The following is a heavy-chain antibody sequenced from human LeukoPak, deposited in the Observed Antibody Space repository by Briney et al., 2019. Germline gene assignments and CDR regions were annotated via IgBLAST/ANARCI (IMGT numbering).Heavy chain of an antibody. V-gene: IGHV3-30*18. J-gene: IGHJ4*02. Sequence: GRSLRLSCAASGLIFSTYGMHWVRQAPGKGLEWVAVIGNDGINKYYGDSVKGRFSISRDNSNNTLYLHMNSLRPEDTAVYFCAKGRHGSSYVHYFDSWGQGVLVTVSS. CDR1: GLIFSTYG. D-gene: IGHD5-18*01. CDR3: AKGRHGSSYVHYFDS. CDR2: IGNDGINK.